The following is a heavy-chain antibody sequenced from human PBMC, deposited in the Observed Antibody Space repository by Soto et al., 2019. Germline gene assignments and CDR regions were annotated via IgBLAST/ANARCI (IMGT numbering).Heavy chain of an antibody. D-gene: IGHD6-19*01. CDR1: GYRFTTYW. Sequence: PGESLKISCEASGYRFTTYWIGWVRQMPGKGLEWMGIIYPGDSETSYNPSFQGHVTISADKSNNTAYLQWSSLKASDTATYYCARHLGVTVAGTRWYFDLWGRGTLVTVSS. CDR2: IYPGDSET. J-gene: IGHJ2*01. CDR3: ARHLGVTVAGTRWYFDL. V-gene: IGHV5-51*01.